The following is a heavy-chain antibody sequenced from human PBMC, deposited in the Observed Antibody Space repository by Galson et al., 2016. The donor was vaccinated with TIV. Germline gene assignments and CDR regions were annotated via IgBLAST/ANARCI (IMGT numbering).Heavy chain of an antibody. J-gene: IGHJ5*02. Sequence: SVKVSCKASGHTFTTYDFTWVQQAPGQGLEWMGWIIPIFGTTKYAQKFQGRVTITADESTDTAYVELNSLTSEDTAVYYCARATNYYDNWFDPWGQGTLVTVSS. D-gene: IGHD3-10*01. CDR2: IIPIFGTT. CDR3: ARATNYYDNWFDP. CDR1: GHTFTTYD. V-gene: IGHV1-69*13.